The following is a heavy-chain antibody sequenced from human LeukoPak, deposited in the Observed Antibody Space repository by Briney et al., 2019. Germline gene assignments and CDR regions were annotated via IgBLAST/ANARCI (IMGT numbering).Heavy chain of an antibody. J-gene: IGHJ6*04. CDR3: ASTHSSGCYRYYYYYGMDV. CDR1: GFSFTSYW. D-gene: IGHD6-19*01. CDR2: IDPSDSYT. V-gene: IGHV5-10-1*01. Sequence: GESLRISCKGSGFSFTSYWISWVRQMPGKGLEWMGRIDPSDSYTNYSPSFQGHVTISADKSISTAYLQWSSLKASDTATYYCASTHSSGCYRYYYYYGMDVWGKGTTVTVSS.